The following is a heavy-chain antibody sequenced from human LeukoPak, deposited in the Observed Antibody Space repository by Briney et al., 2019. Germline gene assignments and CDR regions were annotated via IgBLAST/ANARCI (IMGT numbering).Heavy chain of an antibody. CDR2: IGSGGTT. Sequence: QPGGSLRLSCAASGFTFGTSAMSWVRQAPGEGMDWVSTIGSGGTTYYGDSVKGRFTISRDNSKNTVYLQMNSLRAEDTAVFYCATKNSHDAFDMWGQGTMVTVSS. CDR3: ATKNSHDAFDM. J-gene: IGHJ3*02. CDR1: GFTFGTSA. D-gene: IGHD2-8*01. V-gene: IGHV3-23*01.